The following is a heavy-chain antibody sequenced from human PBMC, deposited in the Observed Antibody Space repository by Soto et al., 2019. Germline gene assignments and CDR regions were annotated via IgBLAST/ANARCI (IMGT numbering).Heavy chain of an antibody. CDR2: ISAYNGNT. V-gene: IGHV1-18*04. CDR1: GYTFTGYG. CDR3: ARATGSSSDPYYFDY. D-gene: IGHD6-6*01. J-gene: IGHJ4*02. Sequence: GASVKVSCKASGYTFTGYGISWVRQAPGQGLEWMGWISAYNGNTNYAQKLQGRVTMTTDTSTSTAYMELRSLRSDDTAVYYCARATGSSSDPYYFDYWGQGTLVTVSS.